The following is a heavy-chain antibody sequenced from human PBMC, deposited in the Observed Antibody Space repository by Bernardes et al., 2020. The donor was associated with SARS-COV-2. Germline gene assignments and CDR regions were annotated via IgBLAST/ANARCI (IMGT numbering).Heavy chain of an antibody. J-gene: IGHJ4*02. D-gene: IGHD3-10*01. CDR2: INKDGSQK. Sequence: GGSLRLSCRSSGFIFGDFWMNWVRQAPGKGLEWVANINKDGSQKRYVDSVRGRFSIDRDNARSSLYLQMNNLRPEDTAVYYCYGTPTGSPFDSWGQGILVTVSS. V-gene: IGHV3-7*01. CDR3: YGTPTGSPFDS. CDR1: GFIFGDFW.